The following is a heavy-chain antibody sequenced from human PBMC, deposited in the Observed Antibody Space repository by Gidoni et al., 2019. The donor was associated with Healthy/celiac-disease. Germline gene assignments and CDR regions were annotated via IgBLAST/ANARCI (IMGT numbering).Heavy chain of an antibody. CDR3: ARALESVLVVYAQSYYYGMDV. Sequence: QVQLVQSGAEVKKPGSSVKVSCKASGGTFSSYAISWVRQAPGQGLEWMGGIIPILGTANYAQKFQGRVTITADESTSTAYMELSSLRSEDTAVYYCARALESVLVVYAQSYYYGMDVWGQGTTVTVSS. CDR2: IIPILGTA. J-gene: IGHJ6*02. V-gene: IGHV1-69*01. D-gene: IGHD2-8*02. CDR1: GGTFSSYA.